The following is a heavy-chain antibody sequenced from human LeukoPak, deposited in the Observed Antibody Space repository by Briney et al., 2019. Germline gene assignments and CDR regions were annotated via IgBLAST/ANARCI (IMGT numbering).Heavy chain of an antibody. D-gene: IGHD3-22*01. J-gene: IGHJ4*02. V-gene: IGHV1-3*01. CDR3: ARDKRAYYDSSGYSAPMN. CDR2: INAGNGNT. Sequence: ASVKVSCKASGYTFTSYAMHWVRQAPGQRLEWMGWINAGNGNTKYSQKFQGRVTITRDTSASTAYMELSSLRSEDTAVYYCARDKRAYYDSSGYSAPMNWGQGTLVTVSS. CDR1: GYTFTSYA.